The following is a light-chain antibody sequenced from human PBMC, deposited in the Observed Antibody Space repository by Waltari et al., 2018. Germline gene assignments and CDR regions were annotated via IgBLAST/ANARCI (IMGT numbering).Light chain of an antibody. CDR3: MQALEAPLT. CDR2: SAS. V-gene: IGKV2-28*01. J-gene: IGKJ4*01. Sequence: IVMTQSPLSLPVTPGEPASISCRSSQSLLSSYGYIYLDWYLQKPGQSPHLLIYSASNRASGDSDRFSGRGSGTDFTLKISRVEAEDVGVYYCMQALEAPLTFGGGTKVEIK. CDR1: QSLLSSYGYIY.